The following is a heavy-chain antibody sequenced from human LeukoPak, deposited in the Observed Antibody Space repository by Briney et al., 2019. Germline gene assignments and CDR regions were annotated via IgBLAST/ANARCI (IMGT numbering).Heavy chain of an antibody. J-gene: IGHJ5*02. V-gene: IGHV3-30-3*01. CDR3: AKALYGSGLNWFDP. D-gene: IGHD3-10*01. Sequence: PGGSLRLSCAASGFTFSSYAMHWVRQAPGKGLEWVAVISYDGSNKYYADSVKGRFTISRDNSKNTLYLQMNSLRAEDTAVYYCAKALYGSGLNWFDPWGQGTLVTVSS. CDR1: GFTFSSYA. CDR2: ISYDGSNK.